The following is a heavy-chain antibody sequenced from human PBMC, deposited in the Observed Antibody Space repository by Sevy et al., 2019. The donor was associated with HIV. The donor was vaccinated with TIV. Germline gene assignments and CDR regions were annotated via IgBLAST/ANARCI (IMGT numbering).Heavy chain of an antibody. D-gene: IGHD4-17*01. J-gene: IGHJ3*02. CDR3: ARSMTTMTDAFDI. Sequence: SETLSLTCDVSGASISSGGYYWNWIRQPPGKGLEWIGFIYHGGSTYYNPSLQSRVTMSVDRPKNQFSLKLTSVTAADTAVYYCARSMTTMTDAFDIWGQRTLVTVSS. V-gene: IGHV4-30-2*01. CDR1: GASISSGGYY. CDR2: IYHGGST.